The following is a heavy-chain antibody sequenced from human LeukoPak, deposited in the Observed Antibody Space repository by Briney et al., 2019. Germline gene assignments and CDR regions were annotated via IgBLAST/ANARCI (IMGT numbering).Heavy chain of an antibody. CDR2: IYTSGST. D-gene: IGHD3-10*01. J-gene: IGHJ5*02. CDR1: GFSVTTNY. Sequence: GGSLRLTCAASGFSVTTNYMSWVRQAPGKGLEWVALIYTSGSTFYADSVMGRFTVSRDNSKNTLYLQMNSLRAEDSAAYYCARDRAGTQSWVEFDLWGQGTLDTVSS. V-gene: IGHV3-66*03. CDR3: ARDRAGTQSWVEFDL.